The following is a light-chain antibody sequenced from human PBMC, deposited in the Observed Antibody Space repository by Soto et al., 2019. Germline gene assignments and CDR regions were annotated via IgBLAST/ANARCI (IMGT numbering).Light chain of an antibody. CDR2: DAS. V-gene: IGKV3D-15*01. CDR1: QSISSSY. CDR3: QEYNNWRPIT. J-gene: IGKJ4*01. Sequence: EIVLTHSPFTLSLSPGPRATLSCRASQSISSSYLAWYQQRPGQAPRLLIYDASNRATGIPARFSGSGSGTEFTLTITSLQSEDFAVYYCQEYNNWRPITFGGGTKVDIK.